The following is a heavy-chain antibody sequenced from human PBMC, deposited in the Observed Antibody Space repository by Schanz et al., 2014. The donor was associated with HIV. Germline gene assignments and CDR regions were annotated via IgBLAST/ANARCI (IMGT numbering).Heavy chain of an antibody. Sequence: VKLSESGGGLVQPGGSLRLSCAASGFTFSTYAMNWVRQAPGEGLEWVSRINNDGSTTTYADSVKGRFTISRDNAKNTLYLQMNSLRADDTAVYYCAKGRDYFDSSGYSDWGQGTLVTVSS. J-gene: IGHJ4*02. CDR2: INNDGSTT. V-gene: IGHV3-23*01. D-gene: IGHD3-22*01. CDR1: GFTFSTYA. CDR3: AKGRDYFDSSGYSD.